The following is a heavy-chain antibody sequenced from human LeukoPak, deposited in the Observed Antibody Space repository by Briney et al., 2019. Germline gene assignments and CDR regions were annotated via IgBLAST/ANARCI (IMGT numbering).Heavy chain of an antibody. J-gene: IGHJ4*02. CDR1: GGSISSSNYY. Sequence: SETLSLTCTVSGGSISSSNYYCTWIRHPPGKGLEWIGSIYNSGSTYHNPSLKSRVTISVDTSKNQFSLKLSSVTAADTAVYYCATGGGIAVAGLWGQGTLVTVSS. CDR3: ATGGGIAVAGL. D-gene: IGHD6-19*01. CDR2: IYNSGST. V-gene: IGHV4-39*01.